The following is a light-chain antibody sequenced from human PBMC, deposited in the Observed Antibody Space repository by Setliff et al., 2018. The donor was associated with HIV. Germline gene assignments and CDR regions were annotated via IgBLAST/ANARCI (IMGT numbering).Light chain of an antibody. CDR3: GTWDSSLSAGV. CDR2: DNN. Sequence: SVLTQPPSVSGAPGQRVTISCTGSSSNIGAGYDIHWYQQLPGTAPKLLIYDNNKRPSGIPDRFSGSKSGTSATLGITGLQTGDEADYHCGTWDSSLSAGVFGRGTK. CDR1: SSNIGAGY. J-gene: IGLJ2*01. V-gene: IGLV1-51*01.